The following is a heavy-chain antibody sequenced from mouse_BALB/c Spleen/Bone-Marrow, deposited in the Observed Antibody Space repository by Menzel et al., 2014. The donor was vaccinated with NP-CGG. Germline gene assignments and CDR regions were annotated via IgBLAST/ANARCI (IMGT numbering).Heavy chain of an antibody. V-gene: IGHV2-9*02. Sequence: VKLMESGPGLVAPSQSLSITCTVSGFSLTSYGVHWVRQPPGEGLEWLGVIWAGGSTNYNSALMSRLSISKDNSKSQVFLKMNSLQTDDTAMYYCARDNGNFFAYWGQGTLVTVSA. J-gene: IGHJ3*01. CDR2: IWAGGST. CDR3: ARDNGNFFAY. D-gene: IGHD2-1*01. CDR1: GFSLTSYG.